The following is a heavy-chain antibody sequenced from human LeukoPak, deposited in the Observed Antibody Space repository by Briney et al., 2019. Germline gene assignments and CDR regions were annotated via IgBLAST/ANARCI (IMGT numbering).Heavy chain of an antibody. D-gene: IGHD3-22*01. CDR3: AKFPADYYYDTSHRDSCFDY. CDR2: ISGSGGST. Sequence: GGSLRLSCAASGFTFSSYAMSWVRQAPRKGLEWVSAISGSGGSTYYADSVKRRFTISRENSKNTLYLQMSSLRAEDTALYYCAKFPADYYYDTSHRDSCFDYWGQGTLVTVSS. V-gene: IGHV3-23*01. J-gene: IGHJ4*02. CDR1: GFTFSSYA.